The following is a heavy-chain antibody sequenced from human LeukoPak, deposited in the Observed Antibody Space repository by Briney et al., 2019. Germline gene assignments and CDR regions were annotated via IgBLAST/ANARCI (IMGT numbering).Heavy chain of an antibody. CDR2: INVYKGNT. V-gene: IGHV1-18*01. J-gene: IGHJ1*01. CDR1: GYSFTSYD. D-gene: IGHD6-13*01. Sequence: ASVKVSCKASGYSFTSYDINWVRQAPGQGLEWMGWINVYKGNTNYAEKIQGRVTMTTDTSTRTAYMELRSPRSDATAVYYCARGSREGYTSSWYPGEYFQHWGQGTLVTVSS. CDR3: ARGSREGYTSSWYPGEYFQH.